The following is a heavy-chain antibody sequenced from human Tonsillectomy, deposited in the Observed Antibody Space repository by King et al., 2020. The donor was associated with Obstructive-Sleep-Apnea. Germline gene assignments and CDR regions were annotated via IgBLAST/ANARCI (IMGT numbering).Heavy chain of an antibody. V-gene: IGHV3-53*04. Sequence: VQLVESGGGLVQPGGSLRLSCVASGLTVSNNYMSWVRQAPGKGLEWVSVIYSGGATYYADSVKGRFTISRHSSKNTLYLQMNSLRVEDTAVYYCARDHPNTSSSSWYRGDAFDIWGQGKMVTVSS. D-gene: IGHD6-13*01. CDR2: IYSGGAT. J-gene: IGHJ3*02. CDR1: GLTVSNNY. CDR3: ARDHPNTSSSSWYRGDAFDI.